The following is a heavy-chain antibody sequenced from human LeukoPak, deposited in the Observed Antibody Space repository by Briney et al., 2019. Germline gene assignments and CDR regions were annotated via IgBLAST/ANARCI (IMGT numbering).Heavy chain of an antibody. J-gene: IGHJ4*02. V-gene: IGHV3-74*01. Sequence: GGSLRLSCAASGFTFDDYAMHWVRQAPGKGLVWVSRVNTDGRTTNYADSVRGRFTISRDNAENTLYLQMNSLRVEDTAVYYCSMDLSGAHDYWGQGSVVTVSS. CDR1: GFTFDDYA. CDR2: VNTDGRTT. D-gene: IGHD2-2*03. CDR3: SMDLSGAHDY.